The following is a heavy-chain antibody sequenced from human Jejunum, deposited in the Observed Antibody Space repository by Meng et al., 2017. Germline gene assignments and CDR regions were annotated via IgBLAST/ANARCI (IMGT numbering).Heavy chain of an antibody. CDR2: IYHTGTP. CDR1: GASISDINW. J-gene: IGHJ5*02. Sequence: VQRRESGPGLVKPSGTLSLTCAVSGASISDINWGSWVRQPPGKGLEWIGEIYHTGTPNYNPSLKSRVTMSLDKSKNQFSLELTSVTAADTAVYYCARDLLGPAIAATGWFDPWGQGTLVTVSS. D-gene: IGHD6-13*01. CDR3: ARDLLGPAIAATGWFDP. V-gene: IGHV4-4*02.